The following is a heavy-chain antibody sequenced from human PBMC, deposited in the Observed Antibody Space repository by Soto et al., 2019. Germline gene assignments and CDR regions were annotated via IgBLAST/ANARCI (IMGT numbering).Heavy chain of an antibody. J-gene: IGHJ4*02. Sequence: EVQLVESGGGLVQPGGSLRLSCAASGFTFSSYRMHWVRQAPGKGLVWVSRINSDGDSTNYADSVKGRFTVSRDNAKNTLYLQMNSLRAEDTAVYYCARLRRAMGIDYWGQGTLVTVSS. CDR3: ARLRRAMGIDY. V-gene: IGHV3-74*01. CDR1: GFTFSSYR. CDR2: INSDGDST. D-gene: IGHD5-18*01.